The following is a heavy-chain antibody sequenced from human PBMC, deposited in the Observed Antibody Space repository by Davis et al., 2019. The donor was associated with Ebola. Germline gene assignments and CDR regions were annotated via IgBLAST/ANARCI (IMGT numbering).Heavy chain of an antibody. CDR1: GFTFSSYA. D-gene: IGHD4-23*01. Sequence: GESLKISCAASGFTFSSYAMSWVRQAPGKGLEWVSAISGSGGSTYYADSVKGRFTISRDNSKNTLYLQMNSLRAEDTAVYYCARRGVVTPLFTFYFDYWGQGTLVTVSS. J-gene: IGHJ4*02. CDR3: ARRGVVTPLFTFYFDY. V-gene: IGHV3-23*01. CDR2: ISGSGGST.